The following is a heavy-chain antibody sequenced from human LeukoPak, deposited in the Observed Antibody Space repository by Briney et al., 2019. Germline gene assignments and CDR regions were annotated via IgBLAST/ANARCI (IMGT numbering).Heavy chain of an antibody. V-gene: IGHV5-51*01. CDR2: IYPGDSDT. CDR3: ARRSGSSIDY. Sequence: GASLQISCEGSGSSFTSYWIGWGRPLRGKGVEWMGIIYPGDSDTRDSPSFQGQVTISADKSISTAYLQWSSLKASDTAMYYCARRSGSSIDYWGQGTLVTVSS. D-gene: IGHD1-26*01. CDR1: GSSFTSYW. J-gene: IGHJ4*02.